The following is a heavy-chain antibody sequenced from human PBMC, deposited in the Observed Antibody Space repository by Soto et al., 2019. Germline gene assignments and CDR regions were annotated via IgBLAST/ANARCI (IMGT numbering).Heavy chain of an antibody. D-gene: IGHD2-21*01. CDR2: TSFDGNKK. CDR1: GFTFSDFA. V-gene: IGHV3-30*03. J-gene: IGHJ6*02. CDR3: AXDWXXXXXXHHYGMDV. Sequence: QVQLVESGGTVVQPGRSVRLSCAASGFTFSDFAIHWVRQAAGKGLQWLAVTSFDGNKKDYADSVKGRITNSRDNSKNXXYXXXXXXXXXXXXVXXCAXDWXXXXXXHHYGMDVWGQGTTVTVSS.